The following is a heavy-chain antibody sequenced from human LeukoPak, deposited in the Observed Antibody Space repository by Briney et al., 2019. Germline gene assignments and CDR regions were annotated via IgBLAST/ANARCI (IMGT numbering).Heavy chain of an antibody. CDR1: GLTFSRDW. V-gene: IGHV3-7*01. Sequence: GGSLRLSCEGFGLTFSRDWMSWVRQAPGKGLEWVANIKQDGGETYYEDSVKGRFTISRDNAKNSLYLQMNSLRAEDTAVYYCARAGDARGSADFWGQGTLVTVSS. CDR2: IKQDGGET. D-gene: IGHD3-10*01. J-gene: IGHJ4*02. CDR3: ARAGDARGSADF.